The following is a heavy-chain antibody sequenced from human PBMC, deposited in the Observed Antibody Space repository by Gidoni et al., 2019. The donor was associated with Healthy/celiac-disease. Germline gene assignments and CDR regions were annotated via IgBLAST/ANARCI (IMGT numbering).Heavy chain of an antibody. Sequence: QVQLGQSGAEVKKPGSSVKVSCKASGGTFSSYAISWGRQAPGQGLEWMGGIIPIFGTANSTQKFQGRVTITADESTSTAYMELSSLRSEDTAVYYCARGAAVAGTILDYYGMDVWGQGTTVTVSS. D-gene: IGHD6-19*01. CDR2: IIPIFGTA. CDR3: ARGAAVAGTILDYYGMDV. J-gene: IGHJ6*02. CDR1: GGTFSSYA. V-gene: IGHV1-69*01.